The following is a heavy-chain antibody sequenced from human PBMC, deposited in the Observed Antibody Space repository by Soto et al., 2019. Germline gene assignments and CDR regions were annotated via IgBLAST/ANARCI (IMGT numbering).Heavy chain of an antibody. J-gene: IGHJ3*02. D-gene: IGHD3-22*01. CDR3: ARLDYQSSGSYAFDI. V-gene: IGHV4-30-2*01. CDR1: GASVSSGSYS. Sequence: SETLSLTCAVSGASVSSGSYSWSWIRQPPGKGLEWIGFYFQGGDAYYNPSLESRVTISVDRSKDQFSLKLRSVTAADAAVYYCARLDYQSSGSYAFDIWGQGTTVTVSS. CDR2: YFQGGDA.